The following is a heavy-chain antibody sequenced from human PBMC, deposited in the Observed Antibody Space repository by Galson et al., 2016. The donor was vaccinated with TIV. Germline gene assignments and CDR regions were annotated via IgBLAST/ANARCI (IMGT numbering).Heavy chain of an antibody. CDR1: GSIFSSYT. V-gene: IGHV1-69*02. CDR2: IIPIIGMT. D-gene: IGHD6-6*01. Sequence: SVKVSCKASGSIFSSYTIFWVRQAPGQGLEWMGRIIPIIGMTNYAQKFQGRVTITADTSTNTAYMELGSLRSEDTAIDYCARAGVGAARDGGDYWGQGTLVTVSS. CDR3: ARAGVGAARDGGDY. J-gene: IGHJ4*02.